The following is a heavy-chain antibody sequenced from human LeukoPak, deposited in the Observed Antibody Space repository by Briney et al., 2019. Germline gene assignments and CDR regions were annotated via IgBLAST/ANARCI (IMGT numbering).Heavy chain of an antibody. D-gene: IGHD2-2*01. Sequence: PGGSLRLSCAASGFTFSSYAMHWVRRAPGKGLEWVAVISYDGSNKYYADSVKGRFTISRDNSKNTLYLQMNSLRAEDTAVYYCARDRGYCSSTSCYYYYGMDVWGQGTTVTVSS. V-gene: IGHV3-30-3*01. CDR3: ARDRGYCSSTSCYYYYGMDV. CDR2: ISYDGSNK. J-gene: IGHJ6*02. CDR1: GFTFSSYA.